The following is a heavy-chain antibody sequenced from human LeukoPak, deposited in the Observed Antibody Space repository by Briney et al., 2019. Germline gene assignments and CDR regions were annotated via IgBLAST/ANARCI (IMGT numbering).Heavy chain of an antibody. Sequence: GGSLRLSCAASGFTFSSYSMNWVRQAPGKGLEWVSSISSSSSYIYYADSVKGRFTISRDNAKNSLHLQMNSLRAEDAAVYYCARDGQTGTTVYWGQGTLVTVSP. CDR3: ARDGQTGTTVY. D-gene: IGHD1-7*01. V-gene: IGHV3-21*01. J-gene: IGHJ4*02. CDR1: GFTFSSYS. CDR2: ISSSSSYI.